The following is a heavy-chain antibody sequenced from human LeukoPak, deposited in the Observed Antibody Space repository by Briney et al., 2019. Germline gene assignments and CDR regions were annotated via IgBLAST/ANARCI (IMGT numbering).Heavy chain of an antibody. CDR1: GFTFSSYG. CDR3: VKEGEGYNWNVPFDY. CDR2: IWYDGSNK. D-gene: IGHD1-20*01. Sequence: TGGSLRLSCAASGFTFSSYGMHWVRQAPSKGLEWVAVIWYDGSNKYYADSVKGRFTISRDNSKNTLYLQMSSLRAEDTAVYYCVKEGEGYNWNVPFDYWGQGTLVTVSS. V-gene: IGHV3-30*02. J-gene: IGHJ4*02.